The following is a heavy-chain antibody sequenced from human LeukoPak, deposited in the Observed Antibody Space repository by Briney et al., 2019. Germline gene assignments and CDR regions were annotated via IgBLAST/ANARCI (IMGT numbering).Heavy chain of an antibody. D-gene: IGHD3-22*01. Sequence: GGSLRLSCAASGFTFSSYSMNWVRQAPGKGLEWVSSISSSSSYIYYADSVKGRFTISRDNAKNSLYLQMNSLRAEDTAVYYCANGDYYDSSGYYPFDYWGQGTLVTVSS. J-gene: IGHJ4*02. CDR1: GFTFSSYS. CDR2: ISSSSSYI. V-gene: IGHV3-21*01. CDR3: ANGDYYDSSGYYPFDY.